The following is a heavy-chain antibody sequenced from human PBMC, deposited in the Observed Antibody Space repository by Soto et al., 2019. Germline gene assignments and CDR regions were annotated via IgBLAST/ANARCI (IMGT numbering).Heavy chain of an antibody. J-gene: IGHJ6*02. Sequence: VASVKVSCKASGGTFSSYAISWVRQAPGQGLEWMGGIIPIFGTANYAQKFQGRVTITADESTSTAYMELSSLRSEDTAVYYCARADGGCQRDFCYYYYGMDVWGQGTTVTVSS. CDR3: ARADGGCQRDFCYYYYGMDV. CDR2: IIPIFGTA. D-gene: IGHD6-19*01. V-gene: IGHV1-69*13. CDR1: GGTFSSYA.